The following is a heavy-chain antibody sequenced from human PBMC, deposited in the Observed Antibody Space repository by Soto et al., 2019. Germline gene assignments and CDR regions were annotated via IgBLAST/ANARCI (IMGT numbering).Heavy chain of an antibody. J-gene: IGHJ4*02. CDR3: VKMGTVVPAAKGVDY. V-gene: IGHV3-64D*08. Sequence: GGSLRLSCSASGFTFSSYAMHWVRQAPGKGLEYVSAISSNGGSTYYADSVKGRFTISRDNSKNTLYLQMSSLRAEDTAVYYCVKMGTVVPAAKGVDYWGQGTLVTVSS. CDR1: GFTFSSYA. CDR2: ISSNGGST. D-gene: IGHD2-2*01.